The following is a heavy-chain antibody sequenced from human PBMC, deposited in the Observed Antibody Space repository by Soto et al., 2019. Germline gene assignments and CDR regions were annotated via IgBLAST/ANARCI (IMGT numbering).Heavy chain of an antibody. J-gene: IGHJ6*02. CDR3: ATVGYDLNILSVLHSGMDV. CDR2: FDPEDGET. CDR1: GYTLTELS. Sequence: GASVKVSCKVSGYTLTELSMHWVRQAPGKGLEWMGGFDPEDGETIYAQKFQGRVTMTEDTSTDTAYMELSSLRSEDTAVYYCATVGYDLNILSVLHSGMDVWGQGTTVTVSS. D-gene: IGHD5-12*01. V-gene: IGHV1-24*01.